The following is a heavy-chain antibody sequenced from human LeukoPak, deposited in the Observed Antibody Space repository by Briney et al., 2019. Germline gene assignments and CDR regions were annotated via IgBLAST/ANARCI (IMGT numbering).Heavy chain of an antibody. Sequence: GASVKVSCKVSGYTLTELSMHWVRQPPGKGLEWMGGFDPEDGETFYAQKFQGRVTMTEDTSTDTAYMELSSLRSEDTAVYYCATDWFGELYFSPFGWGQGTLVTVSS. D-gene: IGHD3-10*01. CDR1: GYTLTELS. CDR2: FDPEDGET. CDR3: ATDWFGELYFSPFG. J-gene: IGHJ4*02. V-gene: IGHV1-24*01.